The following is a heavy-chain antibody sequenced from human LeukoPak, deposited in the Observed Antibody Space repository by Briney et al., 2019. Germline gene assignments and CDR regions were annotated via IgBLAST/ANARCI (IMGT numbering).Heavy chain of an antibody. V-gene: IGHV3-21*01. CDR3: ARVPGDTVEGLYYYYMDV. J-gene: IGHJ6*03. Sequence: GGSLRLSCAASGFTFSSYTMNWVRQAPGMGLEWVSSISSRSSYIYYADSVKGRFTISRDNAKKSLYLQMNTLTAEDTAVYYCARVPGDTVEGLYYYYMDVWGKGTTVTVSS. D-gene: IGHD7-27*01. CDR2: ISSRSSYI. CDR1: GFTFSSYT.